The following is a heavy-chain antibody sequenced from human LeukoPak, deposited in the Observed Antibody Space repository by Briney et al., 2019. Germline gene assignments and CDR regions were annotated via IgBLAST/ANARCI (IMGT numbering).Heavy chain of an antibody. V-gene: IGHV3-66*01. J-gene: IGHJ4*02. Sequence: GGSLRLSCAASGFNVNGNYMNWVRQAPGKGLEWASIIYPGGSSYYADSVKGKFTFSRDNSKNTLYLQMNSLRAEDTAVYYCARGPSSGWYYFDSWGQGALVTVSS. D-gene: IGHD6-19*01. CDR2: IYPGGSS. CDR3: ARGPSSGWYYFDS. CDR1: GFNVNGNY.